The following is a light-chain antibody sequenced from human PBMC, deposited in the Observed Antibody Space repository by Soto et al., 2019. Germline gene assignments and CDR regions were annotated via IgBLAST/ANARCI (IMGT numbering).Light chain of an antibody. CDR3: TSYAGTYSFFYV. V-gene: IGLV2-8*01. J-gene: IGLJ1*01. CDR2: EDS. CDR1: SSDVGAYNY. Sequence: QSVLTQPPSASGSPGQSVTISCTGTSSDVGAYNYVSWYQQLPGKATKLINYEDSKRPSGVPDRFSGSKSGNTASLTVSGLQAEDEADYYCTSYAGTYSFFYVFGTGTKVTVL.